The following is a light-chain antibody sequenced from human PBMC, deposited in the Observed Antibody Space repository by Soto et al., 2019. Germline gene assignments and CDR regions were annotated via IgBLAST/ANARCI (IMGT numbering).Light chain of an antibody. V-gene: IGLV2-14*01. J-gene: IGLJ1*01. CDR1: SSDVGGYNY. Sequence: QSALTQPASVSGSPGQSITISCTGSSSDVGGYNYVSWYQQYPGRSPKLMIFEVSLRPAGVSNRFSGSKSGNTASLNISGLQSEDEAEYFCFSFTTTSTHVFGTGTKLTVL. CDR2: EVS. CDR3: FSFTTTSTHV.